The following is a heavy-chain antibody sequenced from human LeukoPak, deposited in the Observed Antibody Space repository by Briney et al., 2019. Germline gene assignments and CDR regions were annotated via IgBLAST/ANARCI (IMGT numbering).Heavy chain of an antibody. Sequence: GGSLRLSCAASGFTFSGSAMHWVRQASGKGLEWVGRIRSKANSYATAYAASVKGRFTISRDDSKNTAYLQMNSLKTEDTAVYYCARTDDYGDYGMDVWGQGTTVTVSS. D-gene: IGHD4-17*01. CDR3: ARTDDYGDYGMDV. V-gene: IGHV3-73*01. CDR2: IRSKANSYAT. J-gene: IGHJ6*02. CDR1: GFTFSGSA.